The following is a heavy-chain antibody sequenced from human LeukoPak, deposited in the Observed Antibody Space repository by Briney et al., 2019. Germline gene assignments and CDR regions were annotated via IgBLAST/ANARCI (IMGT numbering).Heavy chain of an antibody. CDR1: GFTFSSYG. Sequence: QSGGSLRLSCAASGFTFSSYGMSWIRQAPGKGLEGVSYISSSGSTIYYADSVKGRFTISRDNAKNSLYLQMNSLRAEDTAVYYCARDRGMTTVVTGRYYYYYYMDVWGKGTTVTVSS. J-gene: IGHJ6*03. D-gene: IGHD4-23*01. CDR3: ARDRGMTTVVTGRYYYYYYMDV. CDR2: ISSSGSTI. V-gene: IGHV3-48*04.